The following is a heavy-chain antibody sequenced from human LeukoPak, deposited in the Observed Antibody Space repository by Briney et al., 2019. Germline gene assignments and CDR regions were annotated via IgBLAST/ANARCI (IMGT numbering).Heavy chain of an antibody. D-gene: IGHD5-18*01. J-gene: IGHJ4*02. CDR2: IYSGGST. V-gene: IGHV3-53*01. CDR1: GFTVGSNY. Sequence: GGSLRLSCAASGFTVGSNYMSWVRQAPGRGLEWVSVIYSGGSTYYADSVKGRFTISRDNSKNTLYLQMNSLRADDTAVYYCASGKATAMAQGYWGQGTLVTVSS. CDR3: ASGKATAMAQGY.